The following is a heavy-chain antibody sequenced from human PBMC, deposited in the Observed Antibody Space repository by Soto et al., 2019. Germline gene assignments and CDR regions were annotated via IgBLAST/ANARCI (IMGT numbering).Heavy chain of an antibody. D-gene: IGHD3-10*01. CDR2: ISYDGSNK. CDR1: GFTFSSYA. Sequence: QVQLVESGGGVVQPGRSLRLSCAASGFTFSSYAMHWVRQAPGKGLEWVAVISYDGSNKYYADSVKGRFTISRDNSKNTLYLQMNSLRAEDTAVYYCARDWAGTMVRGGRWFDPWGQGTLVTVSS. J-gene: IGHJ5*02. CDR3: ARDWAGTMVRGGRWFDP. V-gene: IGHV3-30-3*01.